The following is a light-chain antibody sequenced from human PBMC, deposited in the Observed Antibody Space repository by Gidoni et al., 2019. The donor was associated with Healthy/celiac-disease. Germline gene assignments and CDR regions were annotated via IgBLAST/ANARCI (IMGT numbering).Light chain of an antibody. V-gene: IGKV1-39*01. CDR1: QSISSY. J-gene: IGKJ2*01. CDR3: QPCYSTPHP. CDR2: AAS. Sequence: ASVGDRVTITCRASQSISSYLNWYQQKPGKAPKLLIYAASSLQSGVPSRFSGSGSGTDFTLTISSLQPEDFATYYCQPCYSTPHPFGQGTKLEIK.